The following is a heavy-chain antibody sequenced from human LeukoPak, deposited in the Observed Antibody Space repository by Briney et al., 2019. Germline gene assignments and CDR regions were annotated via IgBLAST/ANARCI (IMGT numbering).Heavy chain of an antibody. CDR2: INSDVTNT. V-gene: IGHV3-74*01. CDR3: AREKELSS. D-gene: IGHD3-16*02. Sequence: GGSLRLSCAASGFTFSSYWMHWVRQAPGKGLVWVSRINSDVTNTNYADSVKGRFTISRDNAKNTLYLQMNSLRVEDTAVYYCAREKELSSWGQGTLVTVSS. J-gene: IGHJ4*02. CDR1: GFTFSSYW.